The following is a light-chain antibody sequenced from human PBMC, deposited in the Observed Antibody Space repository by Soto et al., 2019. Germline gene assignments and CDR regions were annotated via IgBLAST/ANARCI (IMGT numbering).Light chain of an antibody. J-gene: IGLJ2*01. CDR3: SSYPSRRTVV. V-gene: IGLV2-14*01. Sequence: QSALTQPASVSGSPGQSSTISCTGTSSDVGGYNYVSWYQQHPGKAPKLMIYDVSNWPSGVSNRFSGSKSGHTAPLTISGLQAEDEADYYCSSYPSRRTVVFGGGTKLTVL. CDR2: DVS. CDR1: SSDVGGYNY.